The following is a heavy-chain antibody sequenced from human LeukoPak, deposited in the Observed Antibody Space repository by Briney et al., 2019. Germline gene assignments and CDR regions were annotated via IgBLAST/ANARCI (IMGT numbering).Heavy chain of an antibody. D-gene: IGHD3-3*01. CDR1: GFSFSSYA. V-gene: IGHV3-23*01. CDR2: ISGSGGST. J-gene: IGHJ4*02. CDR3: AKDSWNKAIFGVVPLDY. Sequence: PGGSLRLSCAASGFSFSSYAMSWVRQAPGKGLEWVSAISGSGGSTYYADSVKGRFTISRDNSKNTLYLQMNSLRAEDTAVYYCAKDSWNKAIFGVVPLDYWGQGTLVTVSS.